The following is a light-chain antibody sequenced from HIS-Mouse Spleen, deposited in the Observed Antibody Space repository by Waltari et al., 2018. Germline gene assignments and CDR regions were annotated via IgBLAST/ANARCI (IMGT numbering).Light chain of an antibody. CDR2: KDS. V-gene: IGLV3-25*03. J-gene: IGLJ3*02. Sequence: SYELTQPPSVSVSPGQTARITCSGDALTKQYAYWYQQKPGQAPGLVIYKDSERPSGIPERFSGSSSGTTVTLTISGVQAEDEADYYCQSADSSGTYWVFGGGTKLTVL. CDR1: ALTKQY. CDR3: QSADSSGTYWV.